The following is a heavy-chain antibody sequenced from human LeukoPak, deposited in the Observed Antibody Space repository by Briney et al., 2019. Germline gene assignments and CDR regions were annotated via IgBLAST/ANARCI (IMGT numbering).Heavy chain of an antibody. CDR2: IYTSGST. D-gene: IGHD5-18*01. V-gene: IGHV4-61*02. CDR1: GGSISSGSYH. J-gene: IGHJ4*02. CDR3: ARDSYGSDY. Sequence: SQTLSLTCTVSGGSISSGSYHWSWIRQPAGKGLEWIGRIYTSGSTNYNPSLKSRVTISVDTSKNQFSLKLSSVTAADTAVYYCARDSYGSDYWGQGTLVTGSS.